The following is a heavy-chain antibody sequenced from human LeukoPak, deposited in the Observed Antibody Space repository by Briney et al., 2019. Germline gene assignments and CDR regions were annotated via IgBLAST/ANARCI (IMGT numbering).Heavy chain of an antibody. Sequence: GESLRISCKGSGYSFTSYWISWVRQMPGKGLEWMGRIDPSDSYTNYSPSFQGHVTISADKSISTAYLQWSSLKASDTAMYYCARPHDILTGYFYFDYWGQGTLVTVSS. CDR3: ARPHDILTGYFYFDY. D-gene: IGHD3-9*01. CDR1: GYSFTSYW. V-gene: IGHV5-10-1*01. CDR2: IDPSDSYT. J-gene: IGHJ4*02.